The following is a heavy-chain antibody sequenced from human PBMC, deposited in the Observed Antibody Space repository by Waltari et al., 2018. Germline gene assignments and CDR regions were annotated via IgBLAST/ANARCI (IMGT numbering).Heavy chain of an antibody. CDR3: ARSVVVPAAMGYYFDY. J-gene: IGHJ4*02. D-gene: IGHD2-2*01. CDR2: IIPIFGTA. Sequence: QVQLVQSGAEVKKPGSSVKVSCKASGGTFSSYAISWVRQAPGQGLEWMGRIIPIFGTANYAQKFQGRVTITADKSTSTAYMELSSLRSEDTAVYYCARSVVVPAAMGYYFDYWGQGTLVTVSS. V-gene: IGHV1-69*13. CDR1: GGTFSSYA.